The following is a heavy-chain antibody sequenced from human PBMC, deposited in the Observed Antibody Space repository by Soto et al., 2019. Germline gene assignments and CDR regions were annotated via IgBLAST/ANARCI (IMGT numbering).Heavy chain of an antibody. D-gene: IGHD2-2*01. CDR3: AKPNFYCSSTSCYDN. CDR1: GFTFSNYG. J-gene: IGHJ4*02. Sequence: GGSLRPSCAASGFTFSNYGMSWVSQAPGKGLEWVSVISGSGGRTYYADSVTGRFTISRDNSKNTLYLQMNCVRAEDTAVYYCAKPNFYCSSTSCYDNWGQGTLVTVSS. CDR2: ISGSGGRT. V-gene: IGHV3-23*01.